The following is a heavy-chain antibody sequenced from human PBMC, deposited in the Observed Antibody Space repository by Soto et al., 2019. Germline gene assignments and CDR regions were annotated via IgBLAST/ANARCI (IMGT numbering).Heavy chain of an antibody. V-gene: IGHV1-69*02. J-gene: IGHJ4*02. CDR1: GGTFSSYT. D-gene: IGHD6-6*01. CDR3: AIEARPAPYFDY. CDR2: IIPILGIA. Sequence: SVKVSCKASGGTFSSYTISWVRQAPGQGLEWMGRIIPILGIANYAQKFQGRVTITADKSTSTAYMELSSLRSEDTAVYYCAIEARPAPYFDYWGQGTLVTVSS.